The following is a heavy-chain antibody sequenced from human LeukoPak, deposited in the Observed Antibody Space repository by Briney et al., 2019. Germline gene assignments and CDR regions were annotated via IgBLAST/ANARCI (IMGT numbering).Heavy chain of an antibody. Sequence: SETLSLTCTVSGGSISSSSYYWGWIRQPPGKGLEWIGSIYYSGSTYYNPSLKSRVTISVDTSKNQFSLKLSSVTAADTAVYYCARGRGADIVVVPAVLYYYYYMDVWGKGTTVTVSS. CDR1: GGSISSSSYY. V-gene: IGHV4-39*07. D-gene: IGHD2-2*01. CDR3: ARGRGADIVVVPAVLYYYYYMDV. J-gene: IGHJ6*03. CDR2: IYYSGST.